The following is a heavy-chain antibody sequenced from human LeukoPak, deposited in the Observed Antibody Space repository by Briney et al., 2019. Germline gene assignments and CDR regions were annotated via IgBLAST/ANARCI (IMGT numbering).Heavy chain of an antibody. CDR3: ARSGSSHPNYFDY. D-gene: IGHD1-26*01. CDR1: GGSISSGGYS. Sequence: SETLSLTCAVSGGSISSGGYSWSWIRQPPGKGLEWIGYIYHSGSTYYSPSLKSRVTISVDRSKNQFSLKLSSVTAADTAVYYCARSGSSHPNYFDYWGQGTLVTVSS. J-gene: IGHJ4*02. V-gene: IGHV4-30-2*01. CDR2: IYHSGST.